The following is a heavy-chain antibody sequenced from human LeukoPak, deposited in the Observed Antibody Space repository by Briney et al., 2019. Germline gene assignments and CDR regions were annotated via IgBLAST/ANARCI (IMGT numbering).Heavy chain of an antibody. Sequence: SETLSLTCTVSGGSISSGSYYWSWIRQPAGKGLEWIGRIYTSGSTNHNPSLKSRVTISVDTSKNQFSLKLSSVTAADTAVYYCAREGRGYYDSSGYEGAFDYWGQGTLVTVSS. V-gene: IGHV4-61*02. D-gene: IGHD3-22*01. J-gene: IGHJ4*02. CDR1: GGSISSGSYY. CDR3: AREGRGYYDSSGYEGAFDY. CDR2: IYTSGST.